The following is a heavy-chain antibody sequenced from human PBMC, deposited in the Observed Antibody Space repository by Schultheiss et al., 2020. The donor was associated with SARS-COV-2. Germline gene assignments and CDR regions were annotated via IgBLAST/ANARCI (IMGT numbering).Heavy chain of an antibody. Sequence: GESLKISCAASGFTFSSYGMHWVRQAPGKGLEWVAVIWYDGSNKYYADSVKGRFTISRDNSKNTLYLQMNSLRAEDTAVYYCGGDKGNCGSGTCYSYGLVDHWGQGTLVTVSS. CDR1: GFTFSSYG. D-gene: IGHD2-15*01. V-gene: IGHV3-33*01. CDR2: IWYDGSNK. CDR3: GGDKGNCGSGTCYSYGLVDH. J-gene: IGHJ5*02.